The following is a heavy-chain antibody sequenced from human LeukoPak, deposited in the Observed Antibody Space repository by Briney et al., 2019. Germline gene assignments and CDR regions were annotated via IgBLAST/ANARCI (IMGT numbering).Heavy chain of an antibody. J-gene: IGHJ4*02. CDR3: ARLPDDDSSGYSSFDY. V-gene: IGHV4-34*01. CDR2: IYYSGST. D-gene: IGHD3-22*01. CDR1: GGSFSGYY. Sequence: SETLSLTCAVYGGSFSGYYWSWIRQPPGKGLEWIGSIYYSGSTYYNPSLKSRVTMSVDPSKNPLSMKLSSVTAADTAVYYCARLPDDDSSGYSSFDYWGQGTLVTVSS.